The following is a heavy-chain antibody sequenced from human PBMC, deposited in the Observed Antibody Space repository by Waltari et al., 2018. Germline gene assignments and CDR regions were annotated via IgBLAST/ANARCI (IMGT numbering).Heavy chain of an antibody. CDR2: INQDGSER. CDR1: GFPFSGYW. D-gene: IGHD3-10*01. CDR3: TRDRRGTPLFDY. J-gene: IGHJ4*02. V-gene: IGHV3-7*03. Sequence: EVLLVESGGCLVQPGGSLRLSCAASGFPFSGYWMTGVRQTPGKGPEWVANINQDGSERNYVDSVKGRFTVSRDNAKNLLYLQINSLRADDTAIYYCTRDRRGTPLFDYWGQGTLVTVSS.